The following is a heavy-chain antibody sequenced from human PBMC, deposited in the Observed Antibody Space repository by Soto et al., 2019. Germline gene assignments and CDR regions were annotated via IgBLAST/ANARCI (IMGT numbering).Heavy chain of an antibody. J-gene: IGHJ4*02. CDR3: ARDRKPSEWLGITY. D-gene: IGHD6-19*01. V-gene: IGHV4-59*01. CDR1: GDSISSCY. CDR2: VYSGGT. Sequence: SETLSLTCTVSGDSISSCYWSWIRQPPGKGLEWIGYVYSGGTNYNPSLKSRVTISVDTSKSQFSLKLSSVTAADTAVYYCARDRKPSEWLGITYWSQGTLVTVSS.